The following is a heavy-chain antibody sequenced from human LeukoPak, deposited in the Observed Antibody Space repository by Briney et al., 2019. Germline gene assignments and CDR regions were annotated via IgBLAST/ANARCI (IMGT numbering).Heavy chain of an antibody. CDR2: ISAYNGNT. CDR1: GYTFTSYG. D-gene: IGHD1-1*01. Sequence: ASVKVSCKASGYTFTSYGISWVRQAPGQGLEWMGWISAYNGNTNYAQKFQGRVTMTRDTSISTAYMELSRLRSDDTAVYYCASGGTTGNDAFDIWGQGTMVTVSS. CDR3: ASGGTTGNDAFDI. J-gene: IGHJ3*02. V-gene: IGHV1-18*01.